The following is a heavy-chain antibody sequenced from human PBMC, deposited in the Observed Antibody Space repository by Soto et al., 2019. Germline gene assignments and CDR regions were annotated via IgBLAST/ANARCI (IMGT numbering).Heavy chain of an antibody. Sequence: GASVKVSCKASGGTFSSYTISWVRQAPGQGLEWMGGIIPIFGTANYAQKFQGRVTITADESTSTAYMELSSLRSEDTAVYYFAIPATYSSSWSPRFDYWGQGTLVTVSS. CDR2: IIPIFGTA. J-gene: IGHJ4*02. CDR3: AIPATYSSSWSPRFDY. V-gene: IGHV1-69*13. CDR1: GGTFSSYT. D-gene: IGHD6-13*01.